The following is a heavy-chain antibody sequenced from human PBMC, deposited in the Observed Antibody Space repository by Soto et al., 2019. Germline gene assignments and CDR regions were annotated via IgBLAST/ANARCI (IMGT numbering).Heavy chain of an antibody. Sequence: QVQLVQSGAEVKQPGASVKVSCKTSGYLFNSYGLSWVRQAPGQGLEWMGWISGYNAKTTYEQKFQGRVIMTIDTSTSTAYMELRSLRFDDTAVYYCARDETCSSYYFDYWGQGTLVTVSS. D-gene: IGHD6-19*01. CDR3: ARDETCSSYYFDY. V-gene: IGHV1-18*04. CDR2: ISGYNAKT. J-gene: IGHJ4*02. CDR1: GYLFNSYG.